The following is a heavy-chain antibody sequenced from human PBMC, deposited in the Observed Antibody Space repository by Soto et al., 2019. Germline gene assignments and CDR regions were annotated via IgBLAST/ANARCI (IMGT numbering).Heavy chain of an antibody. D-gene: IGHD2-21*02. Sequence: LSLTCTVSGGSISSSSYYWGWIRQPPGKGLEWIGSIYYSGSTYYNPSLKSRVTISVDTSKNPFSMKLGSVTAADTAVYYCASHVPKSTPAYCGGDCYSYYFDYWGQGTLVTVSS. CDR3: ASHVPKSTPAYCGGDCYSYYFDY. J-gene: IGHJ4*02. CDR2: IYYSGST. CDR1: GGSISSSSYY. V-gene: IGHV4-39*01.